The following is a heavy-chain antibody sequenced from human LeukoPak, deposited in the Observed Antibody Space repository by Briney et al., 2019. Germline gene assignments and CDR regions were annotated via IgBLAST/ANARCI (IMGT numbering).Heavy chain of an antibody. CDR1: GFTFDDYA. J-gene: IGHJ4*02. Sequence: PGGSLRLSCAASGFTFDDYAMLWVRQAPGKGLVWVSDISWSSGSIGYADSVKGRFTISRDNAKNSLYLQMNSLRAEDTALYYCAKASKGGVWTTLDYFDYWGQGTLVTVSS. CDR3: AKASKGGVWTTLDYFDY. V-gene: IGHV3-9*01. D-gene: IGHD6-13*01. CDR2: ISWSSGSI.